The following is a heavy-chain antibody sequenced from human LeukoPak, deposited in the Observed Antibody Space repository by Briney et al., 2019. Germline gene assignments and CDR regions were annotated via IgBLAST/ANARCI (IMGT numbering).Heavy chain of an antibody. CDR1: GFTFSSYW. D-gene: IGHD3-3*01. J-gene: IGHJ4*02. Sequence: GGSLILSCAASGFTFSSYWMSWVRQAPGKGLEWVANIKQDGSEKYYVDSVKGRFTISRDNAKNSLYLQMNSLRAEDTAVYYCARDRDFWSGCSSPSDYWGQGTLVTVSS. CDR2: IKQDGSEK. V-gene: IGHV3-7*01. CDR3: ARDRDFWSGCSSPSDY.